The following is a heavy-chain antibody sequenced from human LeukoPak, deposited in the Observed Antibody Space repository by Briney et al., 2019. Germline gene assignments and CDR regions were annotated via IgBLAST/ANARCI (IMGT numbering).Heavy chain of an antibody. J-gene: IGHJ6*02. D-gene: IGHD5/OR15-5a*01. CDR2: ISGSGSST. V-gene: IGHV3-23*01. CDR1: GFTFSSYA. CDR3: AKCRPDYYYYGMDV. Sequence: GGSLRLSCAASGFTFSSYAMSWVRQAPGKGLEWVSAISGSGSSTYYADSVKGRFTISRDNSKNTLYLQMNSLRAEDTAVYYCAKCRPDYYYYGMDVWGQGTTVTVSS.